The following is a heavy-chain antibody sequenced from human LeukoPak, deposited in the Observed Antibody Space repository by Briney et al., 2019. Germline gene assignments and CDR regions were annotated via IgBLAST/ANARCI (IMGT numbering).Heavy chain of an antibody. CDR1: GLTFSNYG. V-gene: IGHV3-33*06. J-gene: IGHJ4*02. CDR2: VWYDGTNR. CDR3: AKDCSGGSCSYFDY. Sequence: GGSLRLSCAASGLTFSNYGMHWVRQAPGKGLEWVAVVWYDGTNRYYADSVKGRFTISRDNSKNTLYLQMNSLRADDTAVYFCAKDCSGGSCSYFDYWGQGALVTVSS. D-gene: IGHD2-15*01.